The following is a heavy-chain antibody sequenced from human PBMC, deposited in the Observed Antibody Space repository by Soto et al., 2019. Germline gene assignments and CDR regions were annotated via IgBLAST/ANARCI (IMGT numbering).Heavy chain of an antibody. CDR2: MYHSGNT. V-gene: IGHV4-30-2*01. CDR3: ARTRDNNINYYYALDV. Sequence: SETLSLTCAVSGGSITSGGYSWGWIRQPPGQGLEWIGYMYHSGNTYYNPSLKGRVTISLDHSRNQFSLRLNSVTAADTAVYYCARTRDNNINYYYALDVWGPGTTVTVSS. D-gene: IGHD1-20*01. CDR1: GGSITSGGYS. J-gene: IGHJ6*02.